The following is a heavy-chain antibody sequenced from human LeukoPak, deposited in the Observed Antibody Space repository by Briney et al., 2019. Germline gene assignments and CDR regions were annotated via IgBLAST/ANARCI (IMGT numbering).Heavy chain of an antibody. J-gene: IGHJ1*01. Sequence: GGSLRLSCAASGFTFSNAWMSWVRQAPGKGLEWVGRIKGKTDGGTTDYAAPVKGRFTISRDDSKNTLYLQMNSLKTEDTAVYYCTTDLYYYDSSGYYYAEYFQHWGQGTLVTVSS. V-gene: IGHV3-15*01. CDR1: GFTFSNAW. CDR3: TTDLYYYDSSGYYYAEYFQH. CDR2: IKGKTDGGTT. D-gene: IGHD3-22*01.